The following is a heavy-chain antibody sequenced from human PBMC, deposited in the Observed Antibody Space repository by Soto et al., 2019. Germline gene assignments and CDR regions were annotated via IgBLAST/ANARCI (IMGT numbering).Heavy chain of an antibody. Sequence: PGGSLRLSCAASGFTFSSYGMHWVRQAPGKGLEWVAVISYDGSNKYYADSVKGRFAISRDNSKNTLYLQMNSLRAEDTAVYYCAKDGSSGTWYALNWFDPWGQGTLVTVSS. J-gene: IGHJ5*02. CDR3: AKDGSSGTWYALNWFDP. CDR2: ISYDGSNK. CDR1: GFTFSSYG. V-gene: IGHV3-30*18. D-gene: IGHD6-19*01.